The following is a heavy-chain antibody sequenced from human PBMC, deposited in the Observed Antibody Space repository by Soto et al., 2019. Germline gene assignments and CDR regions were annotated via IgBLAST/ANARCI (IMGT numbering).Heavy chain of an antibody. D-gene: IGHD1-26*01. J-gene: IGHJ4*02. Sequence: GGSLRLSCKASGFYFSSNSMGWLRQAPGKGLDWVSSISDSADRIYYADSVRGRFTFSRDNSKNMMYLQMNSLRGEDTAVYYCAILAHGNFDYWGQGALVTVSS. CDR2: ISDSADRI. CDR3: AILAHGNFDY. CDR1: GFYFSSNS. V-gene: IGHV3-23*01.